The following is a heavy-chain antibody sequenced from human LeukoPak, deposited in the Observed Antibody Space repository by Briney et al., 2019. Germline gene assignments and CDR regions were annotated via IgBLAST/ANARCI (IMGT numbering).Heavy chain of an antibody. CDR1: GFTFSSYW. CDR2: INSDGSTT. D-gene: IGHD4-23*01. Sequence: GGSLRLSCAASGFTFSSYWMHWVRQAPGQGLVWVSRINSDGSTTTYADSVKGRFTISRDNARNTLYLQMNSLRAEDTAVYYCARDDYGGRGEFDYWGQGTLVTVSS. J-gene: IGHJ4*02. CDR3: ARDDYGGRGEFDY. V-gene: IGHV3-74*01.